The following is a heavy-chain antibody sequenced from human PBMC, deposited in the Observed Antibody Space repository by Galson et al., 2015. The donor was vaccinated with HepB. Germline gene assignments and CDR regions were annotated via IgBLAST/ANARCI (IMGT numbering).Heavy chain of an antibody. D-gene: IGHD5-24*01. Sequence: SVKVSCKASGYTFTDYFIHWVRQAPGQGLEWVGCINPLSGGATYAQELEGRVTMTRDTSISTAYVELNRLGSDDTAVYYCATRRDGDNPLGDLWGRGTLVTVSS. CDR2: INPLSGGA. CDR3: ATRRDGDNPLGDL. V-gene: IGHV1-2*02. CDR1: GYTFTDYF. J-gene: IGHJ2*01.